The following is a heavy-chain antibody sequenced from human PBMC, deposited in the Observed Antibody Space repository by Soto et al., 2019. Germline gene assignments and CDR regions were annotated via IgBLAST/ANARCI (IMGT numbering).Heavy chain of an antibody. CDR1: GGTFSSYA. CDR2: IIPIFGTA. J-gene: IGHJ4*02. Sequence: WASVKVSCKASGGTFSSYAISWVRQAPGQGLEWMGGIIPIFGTANYAQKFQGRVTITADESTSTADMELSSLRSEDTAVYYRAREEIAAAGPPDYWVQGTLVTVSS. D-gene: IGHD6-13*01. V-gene: IGHV1-69*13. CDR3: AREEIAAAGPPDY.